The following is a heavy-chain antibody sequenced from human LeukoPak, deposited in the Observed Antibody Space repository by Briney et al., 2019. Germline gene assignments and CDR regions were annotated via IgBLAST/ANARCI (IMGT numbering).Heavy chain of an antibody. CDR3: ARDRPLIAARPDNWFDP. CDR1: GFTFSSYE. D-gene: IGHD6-6*01. J-gene: IGHJ5*02. V-gene: IGHV3-48*03. CDR2: ISSSGSTI. Sequence: GGSLRLSCAASGFTFSSYEMNWVRQAPGKGLEWVSYISSSGSTIYYADSVKGRFTISRDNAKNSLYLQMNSLRAEDTAVYYCARDRPLIAARPDNWFDPWGQGTLVTVSS.